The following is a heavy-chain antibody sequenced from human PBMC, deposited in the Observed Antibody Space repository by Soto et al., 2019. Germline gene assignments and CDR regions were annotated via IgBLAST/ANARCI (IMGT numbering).Heavy chain of an antibody. CDR1: GFTFSSYG. D-gene: IGHD6-19*01. J-gene: IGHJ4*02. CDR3: ARGPTPVAGTGSEFDY. Sequence: GGSLRLSCAASGFTFSSYGMHWVRQAPGKGLEWVAVIWYDGSNKYYADSVKGRFTISRDNSKNTLYLQMNSLRAEDTAVYYCARGPTPVAGTGSEFDYWGQGTLVTVSS. V-gene: IGHV3-33*01. CDR2: IWYDGSNK.